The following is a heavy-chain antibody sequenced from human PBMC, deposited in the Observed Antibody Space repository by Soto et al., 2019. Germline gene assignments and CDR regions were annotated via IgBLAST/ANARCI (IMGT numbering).Heavy chain of an antibody. J-gene: IGHJ4*02. D-gene: IGHD2-2*01. CDR2: VSKSDYT. V-gene: IGHV3-21*04. CDR1: GFPFNNYG. CDR3: AREDSMIIPALSDF. Sequence: PWGSLRLSCVVYGFPFNNYGINWVRQAPGKGLEWVSTVSKSDYTYYSDLVKGRFTISRDNAKNTVSLQMNTLRAEDTAVYFCAREDSMIIPALSDFWGQGTLVTVSS.